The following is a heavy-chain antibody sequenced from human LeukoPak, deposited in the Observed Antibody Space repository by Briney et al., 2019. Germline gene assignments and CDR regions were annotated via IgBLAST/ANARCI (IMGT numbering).Heavy chain of an antibody. CDR1: GFTFSSYS. J-gene: IGHJ4*02. Sequence: GGSLRLSCAASGFTFSSYSMNWVRQAPGKGLEWVAVIWYDGSNKYYADSVKGRFTISRDNSKNTLYLQMNSLRAEDTAVYYCARERVITFGGVIVASDYWGQGTLVTVSS. D-gene: IGHD3-16*02. CDR3: ARERVITFGGVIVASDY. V-gene: IGHV3-33*08. CDR2: IWYDGSNK.